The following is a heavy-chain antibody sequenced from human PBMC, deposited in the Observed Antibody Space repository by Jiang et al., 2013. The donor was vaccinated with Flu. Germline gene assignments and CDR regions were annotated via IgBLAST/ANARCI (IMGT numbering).Heavy chain of an antibody. D-gene: IGHD2-2*01. Sequence: LLKPSETLSLTCAVYGGSFSGYYWSWIRQPPGKGLEWIGEINHSGSTNYNPSLKSRVTISVDTSKNQFSLKLSSVTAADTAVYYCASVPDRDYWGQGTLVTVSS. CDR2: INHSGST. V-gene: IGHV4-34*01. CDR1: GGSFSGYY. J-gene: IGHJ4*02. CDR3: ASVPDRDY.